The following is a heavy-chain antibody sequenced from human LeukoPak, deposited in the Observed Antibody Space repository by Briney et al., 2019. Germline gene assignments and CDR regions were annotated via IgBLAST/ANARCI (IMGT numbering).Heavy chain of an antibody. V-gene: IGHV4-34*01. CDR3: ASLDSSGYYSIDY. Sequence: SETLSLTCAVYGGSFSGYYWSWIRQPPGKGLEWIGEINHSGSTNYNPSLKSRVTISVDTSKNQFSLKLSSVTAADTAVYYCASLDSSGYYSIDYWGQGTLVTVSS. CDR1: GGSFSGYY. D-gene: IGHD3-22*01. CDR2: INHSGST. J-gene: IGHJ4*02.